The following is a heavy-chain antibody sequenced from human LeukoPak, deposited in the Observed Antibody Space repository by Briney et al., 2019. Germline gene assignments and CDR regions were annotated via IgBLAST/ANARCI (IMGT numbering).Heavy chain of an antibody. CDR1: GGTFSSHA. Sequence: ASVKVSCKASGGTFSSHAITWVRQAPGQGLEGMGVINPIFHTPTYAKKFQGRLTITKDESMSTASMDLSSLISDDTAVYYCARGRTTGEFDYWGQGTLVTVSS. D-gene: IGHD4-11*01. CDR3: ARGRTTGEFDY. V-gene: IGHV1-69*05. J-gene: IGHJ4*02. CDR2: INPIFHTP.